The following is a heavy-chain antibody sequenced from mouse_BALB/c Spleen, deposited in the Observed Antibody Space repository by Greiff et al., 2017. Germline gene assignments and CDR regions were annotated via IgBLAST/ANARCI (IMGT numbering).Heavy chain of an antibody. CDR3: TIYDYDGFAY. Sequence: VQLQQSGTVLARPGASVKMSCKASGYSFTSYWMHWVKQRPGQGLEWIGAIYPGNSDTSYNQKFKGKAKLTAVTSASTAYMELSSLTNEDSAVYYCTIYDYDGFAYWGQGTLVTVSA. CDR1: GYSFTSYW. V-gene: IGHV1-5*01. D-gene: IGHD2-4*01. J-gene: IGHJ3*01. CDR2: IYPGNSDT.